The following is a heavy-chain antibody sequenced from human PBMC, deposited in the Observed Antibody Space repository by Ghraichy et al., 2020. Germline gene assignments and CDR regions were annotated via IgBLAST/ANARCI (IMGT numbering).Heavy chain of an antibody. J-gene: IGHJ4*02. CDR3: ARGKTGGSLYGNYFDF. V-gene: IGHV4-59*08. D-gene: IGHD2-15*01. CDR2: IYYTGNT. CDR1: GGSITSSY. Sequence: SETLSLTCTVSGGSITSSYWSWIRQPPGKGLEWIGMIYYTGNTNYNPSLKSRVAISADTSKNQFFLQLTSVTAADTAVYFYARGKTGGSLYGNYFDFRGPGTLVSIS.